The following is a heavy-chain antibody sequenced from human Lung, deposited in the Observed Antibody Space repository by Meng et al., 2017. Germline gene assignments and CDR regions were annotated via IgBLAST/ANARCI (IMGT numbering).Heavy chain of an antibody. Sequence: QVQEVQAGAEVRNPGASGKGSCKTAGYTFIRHGITWVRQAPGQGLEWMGWISVHNGNTNYAEKFQGRVTMTTDTSTNTAYMELRSLTSDDTAVYYCARDLKPEGIATEYLDYWGQGTLVTVSS. V-gene: IGHV1-18*01. CDR1: GYTFIRHG. CDR3: ARDLKPEGIATEYLDY. J-gene: IGHJ4*02. D-gene: IGHD6-13*01. CDR2: ISVHNGNT.